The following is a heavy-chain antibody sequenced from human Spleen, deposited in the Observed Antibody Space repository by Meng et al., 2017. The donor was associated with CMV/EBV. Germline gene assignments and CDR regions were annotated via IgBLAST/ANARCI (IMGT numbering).Heavy chain of an antibody. Sequence: GGSLRLSCAASGFTFSSYGMHWVRQAPGKGLAWVAFIRYDGSNKYYADSVKGRFTITRDNSKNTLYLQMNSLRAEDTAVYYCAKDLKDYYGFGQYKYYYYGMDVWGQGTTVTVSS. V-gene: IGHV3-30*02. J-gene: IGHJ6*02. CDR3: AKDLKDYYGFGQYKYYYYGMDV. CDR1: GFTFSSYG. CDR2: IRYDGSNK. D-gene: IGHD3-10*01.